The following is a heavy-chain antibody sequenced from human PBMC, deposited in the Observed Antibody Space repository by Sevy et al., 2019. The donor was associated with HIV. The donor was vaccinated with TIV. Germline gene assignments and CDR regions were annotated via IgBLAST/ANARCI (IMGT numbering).Heavy chain of an antibody. J-gene: IGHJ4*02. D-gene: IGHD6-19*01. CDR1: GGSISSSIYY. V-gene: IGHV4-39*01. CDR3: ARGQWLVHDY. CDR2: IYYSGST. Sequence: SETLSLTCTVSGGSISSSIYYWGWIRQPPGKGLEWIGSIYYSGSTYYNPSLKSRVTISVDTSKNQFSLKLSSVTAADTAVYYCARGQWLVHDYWGQGTLVTVSS.